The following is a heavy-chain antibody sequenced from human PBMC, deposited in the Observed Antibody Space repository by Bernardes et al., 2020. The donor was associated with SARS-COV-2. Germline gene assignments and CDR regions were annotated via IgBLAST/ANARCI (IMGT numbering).Heavy chain of an antibody. CDR3: ARDEWEQRGGFDH. J-gene: IGHJ4*02. V-gene: IGHV5-51*01. Sequence: GRVTISADKSVNTAYLQWSSLKASDTAIYYCARDEWEQRGGFDHWGQGTLVTVSS. D-gene: IGHD1-26*01.